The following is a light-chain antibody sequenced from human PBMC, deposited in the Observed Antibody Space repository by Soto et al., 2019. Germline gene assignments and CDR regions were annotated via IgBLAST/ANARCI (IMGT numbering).Light chain of an antibody. CDR3: QQHENWPRT. CDR2: HAS. Sequence: EIVLTQSPATLSSSPGDRVTLSCRASQYVNTRLACYQHRPGQAPRLLIYHASIRAAGIPARFSASGSGTEFTLTISGLQPEDFALYYCQQHENWPRTFGQGTKVDIK. J-gene: IGKJ1*01. V-gene: IGKV3-15*01. CDR1: QYVNTR.